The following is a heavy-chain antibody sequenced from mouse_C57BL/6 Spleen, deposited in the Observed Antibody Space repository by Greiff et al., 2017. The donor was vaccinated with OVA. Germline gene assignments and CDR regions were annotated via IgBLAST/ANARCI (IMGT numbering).Heavy chain of an antibody. CDR3: ERSRDDYDYDGLAY. Sequence: QVQLQQPGAELVKPGASVKLSCKASGYTFTSYWMHWVKQRPGRGLEWIGRIDPNSGGTKYNEKFKSKATLTVDKPSSTASMQLSSLTSEDSAVFYYERSRDDYDYDGLAYWGQGTLVTVSA. CDR2: IDPNSGGT. CDR1: GYTFTSYW. J-gene: IGHJ3*01. V-gene: IGHV1-72*01. D-gene: IGHD2-4*01.